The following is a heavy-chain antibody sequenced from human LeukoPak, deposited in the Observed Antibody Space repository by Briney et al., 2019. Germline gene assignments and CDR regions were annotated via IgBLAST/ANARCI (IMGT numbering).Heavy chain of an antibody. CDR3: ARGRRGYSYGFDY. V-gene: IGHV4-4*02. CDR1: GGSISSSNW. J-gene: IGHJ4*02. Sequence: KPSETLSLTCAVSGGSISSSNWWSWVRQPPGKGLEWIGEIYHSGSTNYNPSLKSRVTISVDKSKNQFSLKLTSVTAADTAVYYCARGRRGYSYGFDYWGQGTLVTVSS. CDR2: IYHSGST. D-gene: IGHD5-18*01.